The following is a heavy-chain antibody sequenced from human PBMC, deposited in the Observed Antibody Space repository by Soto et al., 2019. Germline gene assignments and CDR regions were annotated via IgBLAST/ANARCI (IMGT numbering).Heavy chain of an antibody. CDR3: ARAEITIFGVVVWGYYYYGMDV. Sequence: GASVKVSCKASGYTFTSYDINWVQQATGQGLEWMGWMNPNSGNTGYAQKFQGRVTMTRNTSISTAYMELSSLRSEDTAVYYCARAEITIFGVVVWGYYYYGMDVWGQGTTVTVSS. V-gene: IGHV1-8*01. CDR2: MNPNSGNT. CDR1: GYTFTSYD. J-gene: IGHJ6*02. D-gene: IGHD3-3*01.